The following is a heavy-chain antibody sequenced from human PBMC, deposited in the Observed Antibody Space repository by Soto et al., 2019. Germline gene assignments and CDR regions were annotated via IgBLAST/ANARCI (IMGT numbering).Heavy chain of an antibody. J-gene: IGHJ4*02. D-gene: IGHD6-13*01. V-gene: IGHV1-2*02. Sequence: ASVKVSCKASGYTFTGYYIHWVRQAPGQGLEWMGWINPNSGDTNYAQKFQGRVTMTWDTSISTAYMELSSLRSDDSAVYYCAIVTPAGGTWAFCGQGTLVSVCS. CDR1: GYTFTGYY. CDR3: AIVTPAGGTWAF. CDR2: INPNSGDT.